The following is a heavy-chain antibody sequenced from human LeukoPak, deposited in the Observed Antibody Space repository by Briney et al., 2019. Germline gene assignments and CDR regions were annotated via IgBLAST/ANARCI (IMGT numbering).Heavy chain of an antibody. J-gene: IGHJ4*02. V-gene: IGHV5-10-1*01. CDR3: AARARDYGDFDFDY. Sequence: RGESLKISCKGSGYSFTSYWITWVRQMPGKGLEWMGRIDPSDSYTNYSPSFQGHVTISADKSISTAYLQWSSLKASDTAMYYCAARARDYGDFDFDYWGQGSLVIVSS. CDR2: IDPSDSYT. D-gene: IGHD4-17*01. CDR1: GYSFTSYW.